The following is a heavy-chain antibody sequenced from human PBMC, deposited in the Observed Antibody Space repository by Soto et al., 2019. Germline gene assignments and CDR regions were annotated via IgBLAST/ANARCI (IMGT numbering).Heavy chain of an antibody. Sequence: ASVKVSCKASGYTFTSYDINWVRQATGQGLEWMGWMNPNSGNTGYAQKFQGRVTMTRNTSISTAYMELSSLRSEDTAVYDCARVRASYDWGSGSYTDFYNCEYWGKGPLVTASS. CDR3: ARVRASYDWGSGSYTDFYNCEY. V-gene: IGHV1-8*01. D-gene: IGHD3-16*01. J-gene: IGHJ4*02. CDR1: GYTFTSYD. CDR2: MNPNSGNT.